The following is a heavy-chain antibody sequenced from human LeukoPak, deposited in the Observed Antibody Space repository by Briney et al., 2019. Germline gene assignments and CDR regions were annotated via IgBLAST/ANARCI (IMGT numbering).Heavy chain of an antibody. J-gene: IGHJ4*02. CDR3: ARDLDWILFDY. CDR1: GFTFSTYW. V-gene: IGHV3-74*03. D-gene: IGHD3-9*01. Sequence: GGSLRLPCAASGFTFSTYWMHWARQAPGKGLVWVARIRPEGTTTAYADSVKGRFTISRDNAKNTLFLQMNSLSAEDTAVYYCARDLDWILFDYWGQGTLVTVSS. CDR2: IRPEGTTT.